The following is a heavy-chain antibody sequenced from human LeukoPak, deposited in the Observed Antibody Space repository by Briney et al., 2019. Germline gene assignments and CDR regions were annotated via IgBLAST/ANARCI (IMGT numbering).Heavy chain of an antibody. CDR3: AKSLSSTSCRKFDY. J-gene: IGHJ4*02. D-gene: IGHD2-2*01. CDR2: VSGSGGST. V-gene: IGHV3-23*01. Sequence: PGGSLRLSCAASGFTFSNYAMNWVRQAPGKGLEWVSAVSGSGGSTYYADSVKGRFTISRDNSKNTLYLQMNSLRAEDTALYYCAKSLSSTSCRKFDYWGQGTLVTVSS. CDR1: GFTFSNYA.